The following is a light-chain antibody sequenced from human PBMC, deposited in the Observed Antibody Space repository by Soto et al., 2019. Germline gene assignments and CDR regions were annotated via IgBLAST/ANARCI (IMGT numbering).Light chain of an antibody. CDR3: QHYGYPQWT. J-gene: IGKJ1*01. CDR2: GVS. CDR1: QSVSSSH. V-gene: IGKV3-20*01. Sequence: IVFTQSASTLSLSPGERATLSCRASQSVSSSHLAWYQQKPGQAPRLLIYGVSSRAYGIPDRFSGSGSGTDFTLTISRLEPEDFAVYYCQHYGYPQWTFGQGTKVDIK.